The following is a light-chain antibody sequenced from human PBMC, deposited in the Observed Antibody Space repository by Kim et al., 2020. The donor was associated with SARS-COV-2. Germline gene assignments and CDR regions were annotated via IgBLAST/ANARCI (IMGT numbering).Light chain of an antibody. CDR3: QQYNRFPHT. CDR1: QDIGND. V-gene: IGKV1-16*02. CDR2: AAS. Sequence: DIQMTQSPSSLSVSVGDRVTITCRASQDIGNDLAWLQQKPGKAPKTLISAASTLQSGVPSKFSGSGSATVFTLTITSLQPEDFATYYCQQYNRFPHTFGQGTKLEI. J-gene: IGKJ2*01.